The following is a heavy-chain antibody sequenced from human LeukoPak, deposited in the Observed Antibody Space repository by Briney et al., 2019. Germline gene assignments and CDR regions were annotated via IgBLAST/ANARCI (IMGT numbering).Heavy chain of an antibody. Sequence: ASVKVSCKASGYTFTSYGISWVRLAPGQGLEWMGWISAYNGNTNYAQKLQGRVTMTTDTSTSTAYMELRSLRSDDTAVYYCARDFDGSSGYYSPDYWGQGTLVTVSS. D-gene: IGHD3-22*01. CDR2: ISAYNGNT. CDR1: GYTFTSYG. CDR3: ARDFDGSSGYYSPDY. J-gene: IGHJ4*02. V-gene: IGHV1-18*01.